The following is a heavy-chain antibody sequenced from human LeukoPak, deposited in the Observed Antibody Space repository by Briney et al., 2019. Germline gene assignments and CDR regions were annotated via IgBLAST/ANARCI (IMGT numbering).Heavy chain of an antibody. CDR2: INHSGST. CDR3: ARASVRYDWNYGGHWFDP. Sequence: SETLSLTCAVYSGSLSGYYWSRIRQPPGKGLEWIGEINHSGSTNYNPSLKSRVTISIHTSKNQFSLKLKSVTAADTAVYYCARASVRYDWNYGGHWFDPWGQGTLVTVSS. V-gene: IGHV4-34*01. J-gene: IGHJ5*02. CDR1: SGSLSGYY. D-gene: IGHD1-7*01.